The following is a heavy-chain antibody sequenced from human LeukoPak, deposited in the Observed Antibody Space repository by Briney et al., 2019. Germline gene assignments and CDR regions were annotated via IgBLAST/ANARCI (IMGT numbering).Heavy chain of an antibody. D-gene: IGHD6-6*01. J-gene: IGHJ4*02. V-gene: IGHV1-18*01. CDR1: GYTFTSYG. CDR2: ISAYNGNT. Sequence: GASVKVSCKASGYTFTSYGISWVRQAPGQGLEWMGWISAYNGNTNYAQKLQGRVTMTTDTSTSTAYMELRSLRSDDTAVYYCARGLFRYSSSQDGLGYWGQGTLVTVSS. CDR3: ARGLFRYSSSQDGLGY.